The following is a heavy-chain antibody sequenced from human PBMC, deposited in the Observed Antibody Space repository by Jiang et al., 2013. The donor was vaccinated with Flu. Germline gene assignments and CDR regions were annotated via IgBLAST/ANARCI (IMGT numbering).Heavy chain of an antibody. CDR3: AKVLTPVVVVAATPPKYYYGMDV. J-gene: IGHJ6*02. Sequence: VQLVESGGGLVQPGGSLRLSCAASGFTFSSYAMSWVRQAPGKGLEWVSAIYGSGDSTYYADSVKGRFTISRDNSKNTLYLQMNSLRAEDTAVYYCAKVLTPVVVVAATPPKYYYGMDVWGQGTTVTVAS. V-gene: IGHV3-23*04. CDR2: IYGSGDST. CDR1: GFTFSSYA. D-gene: IGHD2-15*01.